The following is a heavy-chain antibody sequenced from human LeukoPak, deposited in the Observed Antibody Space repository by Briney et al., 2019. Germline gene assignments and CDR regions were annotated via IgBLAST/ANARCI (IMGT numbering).Heavy chain of an antibody. V-gene: IGHV3-43D*03. J-gene: IGHJ3*01. D-gene: IGHD3-22*01. Sequence: GGSLRLSCAASGFTFANYAMHWVRQAPGKGLEWVSLITWDSAHAFYVDSVKGRFTVSRDNNQDSLFLQMNSLRPEDTALYYCAKEDYSYESTGYYQLGAFDVWGQGTMVTVSS. CDR2: ITWDSAHA. CDR3: AKEDYSYESTGYYQLGAFDV. CDR1: GFTFANYA.